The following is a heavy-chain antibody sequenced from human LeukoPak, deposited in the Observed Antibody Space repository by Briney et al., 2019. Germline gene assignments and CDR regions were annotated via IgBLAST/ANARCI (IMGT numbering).Heavy chain of an antibody. V-gene: IGHV4-31*11. D-gene: IGHD3-16*01. Sequence: PSETLSLTCAVSGGSISRNSYYWTWIRHHPGMGLEWIGYIYNSGSTYYNPSLKSRVTISLDRSRNQFSLDLTSVTAADTAVYYCVVDARGDAFDFWGQGTMVTVSS. J-gene: IGHJ3*01. CDR1: GGSISRNSYY. CDR3: VVDARGDAFDF. CDR2: IYNSGST.